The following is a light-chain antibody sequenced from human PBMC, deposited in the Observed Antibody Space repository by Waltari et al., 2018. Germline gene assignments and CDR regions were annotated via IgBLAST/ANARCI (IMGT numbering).Light chain of an antibody. CDR1: QSVTRA. CDR2: GAS. Sequence: EIVLTQSPGTLSLSPGDSATRTCRTSQSVTRALAWYQQKPGQAPRLLLYGASNRATGIPDRFSGSGSGTDFSLTISSLEPEDVAVYYCQHYLRLPVTFGQGTKVEVK. V-gene: IGKV3-20*01. CDR3: QHYLRLPVT. J-gene: IGKJ1*01.